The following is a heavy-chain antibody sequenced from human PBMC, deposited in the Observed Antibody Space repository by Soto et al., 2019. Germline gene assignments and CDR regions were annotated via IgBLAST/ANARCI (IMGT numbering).Heavy chain of an antibody. Sequence: GGSLRLSCAASGFSFNTYWMTWVRLAPGKGLEVVANIKQDGSDKDYVDSVKGRFTISRDNAKNSLYLQMNSLRAEDTAVYYCAGTTNCSGYWGQGTLVTVYS. D-gene: IGHD2-2*01. V-gene: IGHV3-7*03. CDR2: IKQDGSDK. J-gene: IGHJ4*02. CDR1: GFSFNTYW. CDR3: AGTTNCSGY.